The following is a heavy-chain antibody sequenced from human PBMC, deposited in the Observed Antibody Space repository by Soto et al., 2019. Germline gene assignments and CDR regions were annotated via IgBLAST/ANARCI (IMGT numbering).Heavy chain of an antibody. CDR1: GGSFSGYY. CDR3: ARDGFGVVQDAFDI. Sequence: PSETLSLTCAVYGGSFSGYYWSWIRQPPGKGLEWIGEINHSGSTNYNPSLKSRVTISVDTSKNQFSLKLSSVTAADTAVYYCARDGFGVVQDAFDIWGQGTMVTVSS. J-gene: IGHJ3*02. CDR2: INHSGST. D-gene: IGHD3-3*01. V-gene: IGHV4-34*09.